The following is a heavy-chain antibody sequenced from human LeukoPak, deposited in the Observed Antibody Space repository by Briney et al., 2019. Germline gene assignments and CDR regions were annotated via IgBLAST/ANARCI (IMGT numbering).Heavy chain of an antibody. J-gene: IGHJ5*02. V-gene: IGHV4-31*03. CDR2: IYYSGST. D-gene: IGHD5-12*01. CDR1: GGSISSGGYS. CDR3: ARSIYSGYDAKYNWFDP. Sequence: SRTLSLTCTVSGGSISSGGYSWSWIRQHPGKGLEWIGYIYYSGSTYYNPSLKSRVTISVDTSKNQFSLKLSSVTAADTAVYYCARSIYSGYDAKYNWFDPWGQGTLVTVSS.